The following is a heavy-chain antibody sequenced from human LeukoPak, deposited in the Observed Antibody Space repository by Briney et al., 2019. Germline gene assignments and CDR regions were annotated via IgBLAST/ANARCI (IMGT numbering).Heavy chain of an antibody. CDR1: EFSVGSNY. D-gene: IGHD2-15*01. CDR3: AKAPLGRCTGVICYYFDY. CDR2: ISGSDAGT. Sequence: PGGSLRLSCAASEFSVGSNYMTWVRQAPGKGLEWVSAISGSDAGTYYADSVKGRFTISRDNSKNTLYLQMNSLRAEDAAVYYCAKAPLGRCTGVICYYFDYWGQGTLVTVSS. V-gene: IGHV3-23*01. J-gene: IGHJ4*02.